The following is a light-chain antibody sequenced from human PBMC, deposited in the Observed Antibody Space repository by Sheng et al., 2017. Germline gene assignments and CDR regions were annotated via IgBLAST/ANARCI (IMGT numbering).Light chain of an antibody. CDR1: QDISSY. CDR2: GAS. V-gene: IGKV1-9*01. CDR3: QHLNSYPRT. J-gene: IGKJ2*01. Sequence: DIQLTQSPSFLSTSVGDRVTITCRASQDISSYLAWYQQKPGKAPKLLIFGASTLQSGVPSRFSGSGSGTEFTLTISTLQPEDFATYYCQHLNSYPRTFGQGTKLEIK.